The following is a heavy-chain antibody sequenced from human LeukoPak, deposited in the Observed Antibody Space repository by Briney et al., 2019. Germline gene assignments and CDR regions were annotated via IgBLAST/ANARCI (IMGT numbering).Heavy chain of an antibody. CDR1: GGTFTSYA. Sequence: SVKLSCKASGGTFTSYAISWVRQAPGQGLEWMGGIIPIFGTAKYAQKFQGRVTITADESTSTAYMELSSLRSEDTAVYYCARDPRYDILPGAPYYYGMDVWGKGTTVTVSS. J-gene: IGHJ6*04. CDR2: IIPIFGTA. D-gene: IGHD3-9*01. V-gene: IGHV1-69*01. CDR3: ARDPRYDILPGAPYYYGMDV.